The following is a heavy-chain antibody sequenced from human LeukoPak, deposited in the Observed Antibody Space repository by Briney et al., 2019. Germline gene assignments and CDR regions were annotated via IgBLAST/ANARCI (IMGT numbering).Heavy chain of an antibody. CDR2: ISWNSGSI. V-gene: IGHV3-9*01. J-gene: IGHJ1*01. CDR1: GFTFDDYA. Sequence: GGSLRLSCAASGFTFDDYAMHWVRQAPGKGLEWVSGISWNSGSIGYADSAKGRFTISRDNAKNSLYLQMNSLRAEDTALYYCAKAGIAAAGTFQHWGQGTLVTVSS. D-gene: IGHD6-13*01. CDR3: AKAGIAAAGTFQH.